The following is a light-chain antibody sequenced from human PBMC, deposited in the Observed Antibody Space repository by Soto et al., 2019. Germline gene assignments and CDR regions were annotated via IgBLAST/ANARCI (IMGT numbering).Light chain of an antibody. Sequence: EIVLTQYPGTLSLSPGARATLSCRASQRVDRRYFAWYQQKLGQAPRLLIYGSSNRATGIPDRFSGSGSGTDFTLTISRLEPEDCACFHCQQYENSVPLAFGGGTKVDIK. CDR3: QQYENSVPLA. V-gene: IGKV3-20*01. CDR1: QRVDRRY. J-gene: IGKJ4*01. CDR2: GSS.